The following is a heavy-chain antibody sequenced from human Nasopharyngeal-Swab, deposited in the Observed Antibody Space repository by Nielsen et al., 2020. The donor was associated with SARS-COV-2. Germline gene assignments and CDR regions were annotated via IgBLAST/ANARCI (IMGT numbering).Heavy chain of an antibody. D-gene: IGHD3-22*01. J-gene: IGHJ4*02. CDR1: GGSISAYH. Sequence: SGTLSLTCTVSGGSISAYHWRGLRQPPGKGLEWLGYIYYSGSTNYSPSLKSRVTISVDSSKNQFSQKLSSVTAADTAVYYCARGGSSGYFRYYFDYWGQGTLVTVSS. CDR2: IYYSGST. V-gene: IGHV4-59*12. CDR3: ARGGSSGYFRYYFDY.